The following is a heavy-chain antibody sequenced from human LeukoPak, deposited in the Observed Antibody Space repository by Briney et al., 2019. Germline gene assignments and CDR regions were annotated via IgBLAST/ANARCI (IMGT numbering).Heavy chain of an antibody. D-gene: IGHD3-22*01. CDR2: IYYSGST. J-gene: IGHJ3*02. Sequence: SETLSLTCTVSGASISSYYCSWIRQPPGKGLEWIGYIYYSGSTNYNPSLKSRVTISVDTSKDQFSLKLSSVTAADTAVYYCAREQDSSGYYNDAFDIWGQGTMVTVSS. CDR3: AREQDSSGYYNDAFDI. V-gene: IGHV4-59*01. CDR1: GASISSYY.